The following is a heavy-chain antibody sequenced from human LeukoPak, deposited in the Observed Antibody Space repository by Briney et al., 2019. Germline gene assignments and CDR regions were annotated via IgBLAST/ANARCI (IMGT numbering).Heavy chain of an antibody. CDR3: ATLYCGGDCYSDWFDP. J-gene: IGHJ5*02. CDR2: VYYSGST. CDR1: GGSMSSSSYY. D-gene: IGHD2-21*02. V-gene: IGHV4-39*01. Sequence: SETLSLTCTVSGGSMSSSSYYWGWIRQPPGQGLEWIGTVYYSGSTYYNPSLSSRVTVSVDTSKNQFPLKLSSVTAADTAVYYCATLYCGGDCYSDWFDPWGQGTLVTVSS.